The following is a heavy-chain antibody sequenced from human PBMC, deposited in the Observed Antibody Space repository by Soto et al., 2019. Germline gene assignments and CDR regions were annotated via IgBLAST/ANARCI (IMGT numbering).Heavy chain of an antibody. CDR1: GFTFSSYA. V-gene: IGHV3-30-3*01. CDR2: ISYDGSNK. CDR3: AREVGGYDEY. J-gene: IGHJ4*02. Sequence: GGSLRLSCAASGFTFSSYAMHWVRQAPGKGLEWVAVISYDGSNKYYADSMKGRFTISRDNSKNTLYLQMNSLRAEDTAVYYCAREVGGYDEYWGQGTLVTVSS. D-gene: IGHD5-12*01.